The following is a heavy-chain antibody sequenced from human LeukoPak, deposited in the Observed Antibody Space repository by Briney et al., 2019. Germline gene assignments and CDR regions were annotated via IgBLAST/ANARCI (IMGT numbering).Heavy chain of an antibody. J-gene: IGHJ4*02. CDR3: TRGILPD. CDR2: INPKNGGT. Sequence: ASLKVSCKASGYTFSDYFIHWVRQALGQGLEWMGCINPKNGGTNYAQNFQGRVTMTRDTSISTAYMELSSLTSVDTAVYYCTRGILPDWGQGTLVTASS. D-gene: IGHD3-9*01. V-gene: IGHV1-2*02. CDR1: GYTFSDYF.